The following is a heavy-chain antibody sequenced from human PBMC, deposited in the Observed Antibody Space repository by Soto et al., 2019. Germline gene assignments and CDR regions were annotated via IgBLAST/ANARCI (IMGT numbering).Heavy chain of an antibody. Sequence: GGSLRLSCAASGFTFSSYWMTWLRQAPGKGLEWVANINPDGSAKYYVDSVKGRFTISRDNAKNSLYLQMNSLRVEDTAVYYWAAPPTGNLYFNHWGQGALVPVSS. V-gene: IGHV3-7*01. CDR3: AAPPTGNLYFNH. D-gene: IGHD2-8*02. J-gene: IGHJ1*01. CDR1: GFTFSSYW. CDR2: INPDGSAK.